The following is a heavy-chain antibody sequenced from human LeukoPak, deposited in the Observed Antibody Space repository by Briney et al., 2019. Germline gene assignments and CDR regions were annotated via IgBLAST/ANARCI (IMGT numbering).Heavy chain of an antibody. CDR1: GGTFSSYA. CDR3: AGDGQYSSGWYPY. CDR2: IIPILGIA. D-gene: IGHD6-19*01. J-gene: IGHJ4*02. V-gene: IGHV1-69*04. Sequence: GASVKVSCKASGGTFSSYAISWVRQAPGQGLEWMGRIIPILGIANYAQKFQGRVTITADKSTSTAYMELSSLRSEDTAVYYCAGDGQYSSGWYPYWGQGTLVTVSS.